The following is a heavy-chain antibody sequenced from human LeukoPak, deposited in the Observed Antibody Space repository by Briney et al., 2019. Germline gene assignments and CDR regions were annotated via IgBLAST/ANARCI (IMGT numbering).Heavy chain of an antibody. J-gene: IGHJ3*02. CDR1: GASISGSGYY. CDR3: ARGRPPLMVYAMSAFDI. V-gene: IGHV4-34*01. D-gene: IGHD2-8*01. CDR2: INHSGST. Sequence: SETLSLTCTVSGASISGSGYYWSWIRQPSGKGLEWIGEINHSGSTNYNPSLKSRVTISVDTSKNQFSLKLSSVTAADTAVYYCARGRPPLMVYAMSAFDIWGQGTMVTVSS.